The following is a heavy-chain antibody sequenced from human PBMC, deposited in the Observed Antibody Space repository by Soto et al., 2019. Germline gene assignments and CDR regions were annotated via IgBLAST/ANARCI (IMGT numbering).Heavy chain of an antibody. J-gene: IGHJ5*02. CDR3: ARDSTSGVRATEGLVSRFDT. V-gene: IGHV1-69*01. Sequence: QVQLVQSGAEVKKPGSSVKVSCKSSGGTFSSYAISWVRQAPGQGLEWMGGVIPIFGTANYAQKFQGRVTITADESTSTAYLEPSSLRAEDTAMYYCARDSTSGVRATEGLVSRFDTWGQGTLVTVSS. CDR2: VIPIFGTA. D-gene: IGHD1-26*01. CDR1: GGTFSSYA.